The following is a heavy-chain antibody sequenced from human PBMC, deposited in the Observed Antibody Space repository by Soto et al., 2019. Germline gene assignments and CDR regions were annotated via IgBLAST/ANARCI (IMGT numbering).Heavy chain of an antibody. J-gene: IGHJ3*01. Sequence: EVQLVESGGGLVLPGRSLRLSCTASGFNFGDYSMGWFRQAPGKGLECVGFIRVKAFGGTAEYAASVKGRFTISRDDSKSIAYLQMYSLGTEDTAVYFCTREACVFGGVVFRQDAFDVWGQGTTVTVS. D-gene: IGHD3-16*01. CDR2: IRVKAFGGTA. V-gene: IGHV3-49*03. CDR1: GFNFGDYS. CDR3: TREACVFGGVVFRQDAFDV.